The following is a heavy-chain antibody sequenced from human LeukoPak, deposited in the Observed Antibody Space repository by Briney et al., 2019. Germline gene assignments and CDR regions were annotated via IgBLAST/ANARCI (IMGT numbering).Heavy chain of an antibody. CDR2: INPSGGST. CDR1: GYTSTSYG. V-gene: IGHV1-46*01. D-gene: IGHD4-17*01. CDR3: ARQQETTVTTGDAFDV. J-gene: IGHJ3*01. Sequence: ASVKVSCKASGYTSTSYGISWVRQAPGQGLEWMGIINPSGGSTRYAQKFQGRVTMTRDMSTSTVYMELSSLRSDDTAVYYCARQQETTVTTGDAFDVWGQGTMVTVSS.